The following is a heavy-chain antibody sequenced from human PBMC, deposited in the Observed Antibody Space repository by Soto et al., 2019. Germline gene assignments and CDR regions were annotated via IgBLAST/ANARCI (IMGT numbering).Heavy chain of an antibody. CDR1: GFTFSRYG. CDR3: AKDRNIVVVVAPLDY. V-gene: IGHV3-30*18. J-gene: IGHJ4*02. D-gene: IGHD2-15*01. Sequence: QGQLVESGGGVVQPGRSLRLSCAASGFTFSRYGMHWVRQAPGKGLEWLALISYDGSNKYYADSVKGRFTISRDNSKNTLYLQMNSLRAEDTAVYYCAKDRNIVVVVAPLDYWGQGTLVTVSS. CDR2: ISYDGSNK.